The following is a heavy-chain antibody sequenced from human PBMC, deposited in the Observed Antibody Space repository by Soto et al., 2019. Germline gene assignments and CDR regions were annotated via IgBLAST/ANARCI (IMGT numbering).Heavy chain of an antibody. CDR3: ATLLRAGLQFFDF. J-gene: IGHJ4*02. V-gene: IGHV3-23*01. D-gene: IGHD4-4*01. CDR2: ISSSGDHT. Sequence: EVQLLESGGGLVQPGGSLRLSCAASGFTFSDYAMSWVRQAPGKGLDWVSAISSSGDHTFYADSVKGRFTISRDNSKNTLYLQVNSLRAEDTAVYYCATLLRAGLQFFDFWGQGTLVTVSS. CDR1: GFTFSDYA.